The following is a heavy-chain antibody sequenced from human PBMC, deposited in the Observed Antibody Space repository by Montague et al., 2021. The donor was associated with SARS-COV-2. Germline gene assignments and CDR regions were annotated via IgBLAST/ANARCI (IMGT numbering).Heavy chain of an antibody. CDR2: IYYSGST. Sequence: SETLSLTCTVSGASISSSSYYWGWIRQPPGKGLEWIGSIYYSGSTYYSPPLKSRVTITVDTSKNQFSLKLSSVTAADTAVYYCARHGKTRIAMIVVVIGYFDYWGQGTLVTVSS. J-gene: IGHJ4*02. V-gene: IGHV4-39*01. D-gene: IGHD3-22*01. CDR1: GASISSSSYY. CDR3: ARHGKTRIAMIVVVIGYFDY.